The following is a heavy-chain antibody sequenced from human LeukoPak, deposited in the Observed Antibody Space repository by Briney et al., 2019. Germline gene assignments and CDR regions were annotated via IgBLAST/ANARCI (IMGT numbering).Heavy chain of an antibody. V-gene: IGHV3-74*01. CDR2: IGSDGSNT. Sequence: GGSLRLSCATSGFTFSTFWMHWVRQAPGKGLVWVSRIGSDGSNTNYADSVKGRFTISRDNAKNSLYLQMNSLGAEDTAVYYCAELGITMIGGVWGKGTTVTISS. CDR3: AELGITMIGGV. CDR1: GFTFSTFW. D-gene: IGHD3-10*02. J-gene: IGHJ6*04.